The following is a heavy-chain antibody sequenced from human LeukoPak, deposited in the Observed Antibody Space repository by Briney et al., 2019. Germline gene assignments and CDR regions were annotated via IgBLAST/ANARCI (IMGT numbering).Heavy chain of an antibody. CDR3: ARIYPRIAAQNWFDP. Sequence: GESLKISCKGSGYSFTSYWIAWVRQMPGKGLEWMGIIYPGDSDTRYSPSFQGQVTISADKSISTAYLQWSSLKASDTAMYYCARIYPRIAAQNWFDPWGQGTLVTVSS. CDR2: IYPGDSDT. CDR1: GYSFTSYW. J-gene: IGHJ5*02. D-gene: IGHD6-13*01. V-gene: IGHV5-51*01.